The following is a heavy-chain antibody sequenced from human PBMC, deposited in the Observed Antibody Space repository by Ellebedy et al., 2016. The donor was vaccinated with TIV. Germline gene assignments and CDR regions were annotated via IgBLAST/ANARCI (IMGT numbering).Heavy chain of an antibody. CDR3: ARRGSYGDYAVQINSWFDR. V-gene: IGHV3-7*01. CDR1: GFSFRSYW. D-gene: IGHD4-17*01. Sequence: GESLKISCVASGFSFRSYWMSWVRQAPGKGLEWVANIYQDGSDEYYVDSVKGRFTISKDNDNKALFLQMNSLRVEDTAVYYCARRGSYGDYAVQINSWFDRWGRGTLVTVSS. CDR2: IYQDGSDE. J-gene: IGHJ5*02.